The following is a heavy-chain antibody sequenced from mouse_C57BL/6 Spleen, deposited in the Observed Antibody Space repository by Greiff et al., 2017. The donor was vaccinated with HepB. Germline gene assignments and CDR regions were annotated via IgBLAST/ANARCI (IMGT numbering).Heavy chain of an antibody. CDR2: ISSGGSYT. J-gene: IGHJ4*01. V-gene: IGHV5-6*02. CDR1: GFTFSSYG. CDR3: ASLSNSYAMDY. Sequence: EVMLVESGGDLVKPGGSLKLSCAASGFTFSSYGMSWVRQTPDKRLEWVATISSGGSYTYYPDSVKGRFTISRDNAKNTLYLQMSSLKSEDTAMYYCASLSNSYAMDYWGQGTSVTVSS. D-gene: IGHD2-5*01.